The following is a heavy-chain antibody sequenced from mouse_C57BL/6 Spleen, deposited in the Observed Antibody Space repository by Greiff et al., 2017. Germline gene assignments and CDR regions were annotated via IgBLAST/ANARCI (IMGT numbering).Heavy chain of an antibody. CDR2: ISSGGDYI. Sequence: EVMLVESGEGLVKPGGSLKLSCAASGFTFSSYAMSWVRQTPEKRLEWVAYISSGGDYIYYADTVKGRFTISRDNARNTLYLQMSSLKSEDTAMYYCTRDNYYYGSGYFDVWGTGTTVTVSS. D-gene: IGHD1-1*01. CDR3: TRDNYYYGSGYFDV. CDR1: GFTFSSYA. J-gene: IGHJ1*03. V-gene: IGHV5-9-1*02.